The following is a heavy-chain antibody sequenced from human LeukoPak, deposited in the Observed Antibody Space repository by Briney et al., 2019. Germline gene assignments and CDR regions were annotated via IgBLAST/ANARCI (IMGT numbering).Heavy chain of an antibody. D-gene: IGHD6-13*01. J-gene: IGHJ4*02. Sequence: GGSLRLSCAASGSTFSNYSMNWVRQAPGKGLEWVSSISSSSRYISSAGSVKGRFTISRDNAKNSLYLQMNSLRAEDTAIYYCASSLSSTTDYWGQGTLVIVSS. CDR1: GSTFSNYS. CDR3: ASSLSSTTDY. V-gene: IGHV3-21*01. CDR2: ISSSSRYI.